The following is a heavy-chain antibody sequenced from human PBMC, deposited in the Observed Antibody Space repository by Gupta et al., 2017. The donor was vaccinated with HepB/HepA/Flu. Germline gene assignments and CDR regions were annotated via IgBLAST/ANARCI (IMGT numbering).Heavy chain of an antibody. D-gene: IGHD3-16*01. CDR3: AGRRFWDEYYCDY. CDR1: GYIFTSYY. J-gene: IGHJ4*02. V-gene: IGHV1-46*01. Sequence: QVQLVQSGAEVKKPGASVKISCKVSGYIFTSYYLHWVRQAPGQGLEWMGIINPGDDSARYEQKFQGRVTMTRDTSTSTVYMELSSLRSEDTAVYYCAGRRFWDEYYCDYWGQGTLVTVSS. CDR2: INPGDDSA.